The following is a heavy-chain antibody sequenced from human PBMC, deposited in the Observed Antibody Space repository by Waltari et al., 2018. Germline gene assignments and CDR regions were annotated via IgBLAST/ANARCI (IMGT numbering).Heavy chain of an antibody. J-gene: IGHJ4*02. CDR1: GITFSNYA. D-gene: IGHD1-20*01. CDR2: ITVGDET. V-gene: IGHV3-23*01. Sequence: EVQLLESGGDLVQPGGSLRLSCAASGITFSNYAINWVRLAPGTGWGGVSAITVGDETYYAEAVKGRFTSSRDTSKDTVHLQMNGLRAEDTAVYYCATPFYNWDDPLHSWGQGTLVTVSS. CDR3: ATPFYNWDDPLHS.